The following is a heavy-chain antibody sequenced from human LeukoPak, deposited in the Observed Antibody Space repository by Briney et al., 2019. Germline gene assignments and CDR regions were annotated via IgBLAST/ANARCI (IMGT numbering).Heavy chain of an antibody. CDR3: ARHRRWLPNGGAFDI. V-gene: IGHV4-39*01. CDR1: VGSTSSSSYY. D-gene: IGHD5-24*01. CDR2: IYYSGSN. J-gene: IGHJ3*02. Sequence: SETPSLTCTVSVGSTSSSSYYWGWIRQPPGKWLEWIGCIYYSGSNYYNPYLKGRVTVSVDTSKNQFSLKLRSVAAADTDVYYCARHRRWLPNGGAFDIWGQGTMVTVSS.